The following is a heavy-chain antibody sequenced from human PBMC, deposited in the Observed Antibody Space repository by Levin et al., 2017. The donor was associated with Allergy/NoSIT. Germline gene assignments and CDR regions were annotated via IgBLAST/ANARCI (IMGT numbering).Heavy chain of an antibody. CDR3: AGPSYYYDSSGDYYNYYGMDV. D-gene: IGHD3-22*01. Sequence: GSLRLSCAVYGGSFSGYYWSWIRQPPGKGLEWIGEINHSGSTNYNPSLKSRVTISVDTSKNQFSLKLSSVTAADTAVYYCAGPSYYYDSSGDYYNYYGMDVWGQGTTVTVSS. CDR1: GGSFSGYY. J-gene: IGHJ6*02. CDR2: INHSGST. V-gene: IGHV4-34*01.